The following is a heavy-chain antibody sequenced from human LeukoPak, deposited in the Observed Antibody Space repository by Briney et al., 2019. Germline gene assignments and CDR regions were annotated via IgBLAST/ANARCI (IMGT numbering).Heavy chain of an antibody. CDR2: IYYSGST. CDR3: ARSSGVVIHNWFDP. Sequence: PSETLSLTCTVSGGSIRGSSYYWVWIRQPPGKGLEWIGTIYYSGSTYYNSSLKSRVTISADTSKNQLSLKVRSVTAADTAVYYCARSSGVVIHNWFDPWGQGTLVTVSS. CDR1: GGSIRGSSYY. D-gene: IGHD3-3*01. J-gene: IGHJ5*02. V-gene: IGHV4-39*01.